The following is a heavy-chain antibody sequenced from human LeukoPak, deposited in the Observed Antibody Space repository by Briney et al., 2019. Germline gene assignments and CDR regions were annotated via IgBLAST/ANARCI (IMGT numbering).Heavy chain of an antibody. V-gene: IGHV4-31*11. CDR2: IYYSGNA. Sequence: SETLSLTCAVSGGSISSGGYSWSWIRQPPGKGLEWIGYIYYSGNAYYNPSLKSRVTISVDTSKNQFSLKLSSVTAADTAVYYCARAGYDSSGYSTYYFDYWGQGTLVTVSS. D-gene: IGHD3-22*01. J-gene: IGHJ4*02. CDR3: ARAGYDSSGYSTYYFDY. CDR1: GGSISSGGYS.